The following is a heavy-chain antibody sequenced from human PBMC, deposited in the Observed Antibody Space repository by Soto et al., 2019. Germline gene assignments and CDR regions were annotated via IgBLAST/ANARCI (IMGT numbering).Heavy chain of an antibody. V-gene: IGHV1-18*01. Sequence: ASVKVSCKASGYTFTSYGISWVRQAPGQGLEWMGWISAYNGNTNYAQKLQGRVTMTTDTSTSTAYMELRSLRSDDTAVYYCARDRRVATDEYYYYYYMDVWGKGTTVTVSS. D-gene: IGHD5-12*01. J-gene: IGHJ6*03. CDR1: GYTFTSYG. CDR3: ARDRRVATDEYYYYYYMDV. CDR2: ISAYNGNT.